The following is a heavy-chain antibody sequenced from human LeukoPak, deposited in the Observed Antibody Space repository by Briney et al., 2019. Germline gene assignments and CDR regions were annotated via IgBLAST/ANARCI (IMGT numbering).Heavy chain of an antibody. D-gene: IGHD6-19*01. J-gene: IGHJ4*02. CDR1: GFTFSDFD. CDR3: TRGTTGTGWYMYYFGH. CDR2: IRSKIYGGTI. V-gene: IGHV3-49*04. Sequence: GGSLRLSCVASGFTFSDFDMNWVRQAPGRGLEWVAFIRSKIYGGTIEYAASVKGRFTISRDDSNNIAYLQMNSLETEDTAVYYCTRGTTGTGWYMYYFGHWGQGTQVTVSS.